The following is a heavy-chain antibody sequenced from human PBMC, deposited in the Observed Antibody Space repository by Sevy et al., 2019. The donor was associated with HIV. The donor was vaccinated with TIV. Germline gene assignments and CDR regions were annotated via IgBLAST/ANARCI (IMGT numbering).Heavy chain of an antibody. CDR2: IYHTGNT. CDR3: ARDGGTMTTPGSFDI. J-gene: IGHJ3*02. CDR1: GVSISSGAYS. V-gene: IGHV4-30-2*01. Sequence: SETLSLTCAVSGVSISSGAYSWNWIRQPPGKSLEWIGYIYHTGNTYYNPSLKSRITISLDRSKNQFSLRLSSVTAADTAVYFCARDGGTMTTPGSFDIWGQWTMVTVSS. D-gene: IGHD4-17*01.